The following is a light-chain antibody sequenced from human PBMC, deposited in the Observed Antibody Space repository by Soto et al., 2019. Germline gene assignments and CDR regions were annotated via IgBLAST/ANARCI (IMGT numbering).Light chain of an antibody. CDR2: DVT. J-gene: IGLJ3*02. V-gene: IGLV2-14*01. Sequence: QSVLTQPASVSGPPGQSITISCTGTSSDVGAYNYVSWYQHHPGKAPRLVIYDVTNRPSGISDRFSGSKTGNTASLAIGGLQSEDEGDYYCATWDDRLTAWVFGGGTKLTVL. CDR1: SSDVGAYNY. CDR3: ATWDDRLTAWV.